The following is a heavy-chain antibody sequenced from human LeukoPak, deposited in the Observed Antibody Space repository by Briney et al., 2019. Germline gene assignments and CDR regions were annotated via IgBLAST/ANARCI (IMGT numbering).Heavy chain of an antibody. CDR2: IYSDGRT. CDR3: ARDHSGTYANYWHFDL. D-gene: IGHD1-26*01. Sequence: PGGSLRLSCAASGFSVSSNYMNWVRQAPGKGLEWVSVIYSDGRTYYADSVKGRFTISRDIAKNSLYLQMSSLRDEDTSVYYCARDHSGTYANYWHFDLWGRGTLVTVSS. V-gene: IGHV3-53*01. CDR1: GFSVSSNY. J-gene: IGHJ2*01.